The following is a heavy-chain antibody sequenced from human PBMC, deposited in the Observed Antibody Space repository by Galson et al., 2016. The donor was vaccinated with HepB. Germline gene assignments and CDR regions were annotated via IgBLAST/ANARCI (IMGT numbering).Heavy chain of an antibody. CDR1: ANYFGRYW. D-gene: IGHD4-17*01. Sequence: QSGAEVKKPGESLKISCKDSANYFGRYWIGWVRQTPGKGLEWMGIISPGDSDTRYSPSFQGQVTIPADKSITTAYLQWSSLKASNTAMYYCARGGAWSTVTSDGFDTWGRGTMVTVS. J-gene: IGHJ3*02. V-gene: IGHV5-51*01. CDR2: ISPGDSDT. CDR3: ARGGAWSTVTSDGFDT.